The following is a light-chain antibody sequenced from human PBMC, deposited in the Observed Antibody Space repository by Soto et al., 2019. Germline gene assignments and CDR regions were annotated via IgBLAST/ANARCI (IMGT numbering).Light chain of an antibody. V-gene: IGKV3-20*01. CDR2: GAS. CDR3: QQYGSSGT. Sequence: EIVLTQSAAPLSSSPGERATLSWRASQSGSNNYLAWYQQKPGQAPRLLISGASNRATGIPDRFSGTASGTDFTLTISRLEHEDFAVYYCQQYGSSGTFGQGTKVDIK. CDR1: QSGSNNY. J-gene: IGKJ1*01.